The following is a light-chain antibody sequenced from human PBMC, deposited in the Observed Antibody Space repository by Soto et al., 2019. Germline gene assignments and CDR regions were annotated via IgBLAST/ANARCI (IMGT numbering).Light chain of an antibody. CDR3: ALYVGSGTVV. CDR2: STN. V-gene: IGLV8-61*01. J-gene: IGLJ2*01. Sequence: QAVVSQEPSFSVSPGETVTRACGLTSASVLTSYYPSWYQQTPGQAPRTLIYSTNIRSSGVPDRFSGSILGNKAALTITGTQADDESDYYCALYVGSGTVVFGGGTQLTVL. CDR1: SASVLTSYY.